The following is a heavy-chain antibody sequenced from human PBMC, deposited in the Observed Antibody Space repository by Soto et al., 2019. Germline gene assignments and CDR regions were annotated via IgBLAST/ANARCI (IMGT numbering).Heavy chain of an antibody. V-gene: IGHV3-30-3*01. D-gene: IGHD2-15*01. CDR1: GFTFSSYA. CDR2: ISYDGNNK. CDR3: ARAGCDGGSCYTLVGLRYGMDV. J-gene: IGHJ6*02. Sequence: QVQLVESGGGVVQPGRSLRLSCAASGFTFSSYALHWVRQAPGKGLEWVAVISYDGNNKYYADSVKARFTISRDNSKNTLYLQMNSLRAEDTAVYYCARAGCDGGSCYTLVGLRYGMDVWGQGTTVTVSS.